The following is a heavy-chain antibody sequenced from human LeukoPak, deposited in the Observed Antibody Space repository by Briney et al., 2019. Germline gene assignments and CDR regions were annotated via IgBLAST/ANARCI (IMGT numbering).Heavy chain of an antibody. CDR1: GFTFSSYS. D-gene: IGHD6-13*01. Sequence: GGSLRHSCAASGFTFSSYSMNWVRQAPGKGLEWVSSISSSSSYIYYADSVKGRFTISRDNAKNSLYLQMNSLRAEDTAVYYCARDSGYSSSWYDFGYWGQGTLVTVSS. CDR2: ISSSSSYI. J-gene: IGHJ4*02. V-gene: IGHV3-21*01. CDR3: ARDSGYSSSWYDFGY.